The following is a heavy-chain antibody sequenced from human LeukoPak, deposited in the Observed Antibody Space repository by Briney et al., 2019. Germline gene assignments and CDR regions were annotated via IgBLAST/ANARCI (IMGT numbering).Heavy chain of an antibody. J-gene: IGHJ5*02. CDR2: ISSSSSYI. V-gene: IGHV3-21*01. D-gene: IGHD3-3*01. CDR1: GFTFSTYG. CDR3: ARDPSLGVTIFGVVTDYDWFDP. Sequence: GGSLRLSCAASGFTFSTYGMNWVHQAPGKGLEWVSSISSSSSYIYYADSVKGRFTISRDNAKNSLYLQMNSLRAEDTAVYYCARDPSLGVTIFGVVTDYDWFDPWGQGTLVTVSS.